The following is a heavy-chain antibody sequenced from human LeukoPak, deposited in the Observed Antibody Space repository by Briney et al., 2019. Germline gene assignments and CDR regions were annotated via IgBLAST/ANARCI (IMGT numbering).Heavy chain of an antibody. J-gene: IGHJ4*02. CDR2: ISYDGSNK. V-gene: IGHV3-30-3*01. Sequence: PGGSLRLSCAASGFTFSSYAMHWVRQAPGKGLEWVAVISYDGSNKYYADSVKGRFTISRDNSKNTLYLQMNSLRAEDTAVYYCAKKKRIVVVPAAADYWGQGTLVTVSS. CDR1: GFTFSSYA. D-gene: IGHD2-2*01. CDR3: AKKKRIVVVPAAADY.